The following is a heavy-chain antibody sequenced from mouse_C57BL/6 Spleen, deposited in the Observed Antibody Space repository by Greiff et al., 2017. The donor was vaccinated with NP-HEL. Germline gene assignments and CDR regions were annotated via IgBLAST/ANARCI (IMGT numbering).Heavy chain of an antibody. D-gene: IGHD2-5*01. Sequence: EVHLVESGGDLVKPGGSLKLSCAASGFTFSSYGMSWVRQTPDKRLEWVATISSGGSYTYYLDSVKGRFTISRDNAKNTLYLQMSSLKSEDTAMYYCARQGTYYSNYDWYFDVWGTGTTVTVSS. CDR2: ISSGGSYT. V-gene: IGHV5-6*01. J-gene: IGHJ1*03. CDR3: ARQGTYYSNYDWYFDV. CDR1: GFTFSSYG.